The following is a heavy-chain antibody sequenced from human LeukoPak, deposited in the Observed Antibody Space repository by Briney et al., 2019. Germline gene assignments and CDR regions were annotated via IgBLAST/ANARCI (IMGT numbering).Heavy chain of an antibody. CDR3: ITNLDRTRNCRTSSCLD. V-gene: IGHV3-23*01. J-gene: IGHJ4*02. CDR1: RFTFSTYA. CDR2: ISASGHRI. Sequence: GGSLRLSCAASRFTFSTYAMTWVRQAPGKGLEWVSVISASGHRIFYADSVKGRFTISRDDSKNTLYLQMNSLRIEDTAVYYCITNLDRTRNCRTSSCLDWGQGTLVTVSS. D-gene: IGHD2-2*01.